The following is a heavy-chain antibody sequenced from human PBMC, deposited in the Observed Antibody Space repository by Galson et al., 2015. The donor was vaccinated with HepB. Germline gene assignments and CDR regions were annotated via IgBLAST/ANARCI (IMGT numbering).Heavy chain of an antibody. CDR3: ARERRPNHGYYWAMDA. Sequence: SLRLSCAASGFTFSSYSMNWVRQAPGKGLEWIAYISHNTWTRFYADSVKGRFTDSRDNNKNSVDLQLGSLRADDTAVYFCARERRPNHGYYWAMDAWGQGTTVTVSS. J-gene: IGHJ6*02. CDR1: GFTFSSYS. V-gene: IGHV3-48*04. CDR2: ISHNTWTR.